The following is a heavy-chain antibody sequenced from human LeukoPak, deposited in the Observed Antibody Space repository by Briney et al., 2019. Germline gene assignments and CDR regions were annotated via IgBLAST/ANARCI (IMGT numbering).Heavy chain of an antibody. J-gene: IGHJ6*03. CDR3: ASGSGSYRTPYYYMDV. Sequence: PGVSLRLSCSPSGFTVSSNYMSWVRQAPGKGLEWVSIIYSGGSTYYADSVKGRFTISRDNSKNALYLQMNSLRAEDTAVYYCASGSGSYRTPYYYMDVWGKGTTVTVSS. CDR1: GFTVSSNY. V-gene: IGHV3-53*01. CDR2: IYSGGST. D-gene: IGHD3-10*01.